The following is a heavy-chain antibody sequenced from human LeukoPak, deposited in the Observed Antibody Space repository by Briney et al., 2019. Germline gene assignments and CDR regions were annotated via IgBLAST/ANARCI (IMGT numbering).Heavy chain of an antibody. J-gene: IGHJ5*02. Sequence: SETLSLTCTVSGGSVTSHYWSWMRQSPGKGLEWIGYIHYSGSTSYNPSLKSRVTISVDTSKNQISLKLNSVTAADTAVYYCARDEYDNSGYYFRGFDPWGQGTLVTVSS. CDR2: IHYSGST. V-gene: IGHV4-59*02. CDR1: GGSVTSHY. D-gene: IGHD3-22*01. CDR3: ARDEYDNSGYYFRGFDP.